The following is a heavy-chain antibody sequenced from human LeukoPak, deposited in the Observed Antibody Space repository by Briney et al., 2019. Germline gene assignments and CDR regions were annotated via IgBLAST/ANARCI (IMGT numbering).Heavy chain of an antibody. CDR1: GFTFSSYA. J-gene: IGHJ4*02. CDR2: ISYDGSNK. CDR3: ARVGGGYCSSTSCPHNYFDY. Sequence: GRSLRLSCAASGFTFSSYAMPWVRQAPGKGLEWVAVISYDGSNKYYADSVKGRFTISRDNSKNTLYLQMNSLRAEDTAVYYCARVGGGYCSSTSCPHNYFDYWGQGTLVTVSS. D-gene: IGHD2-2*01. V-gene: IGHV3-30*04.